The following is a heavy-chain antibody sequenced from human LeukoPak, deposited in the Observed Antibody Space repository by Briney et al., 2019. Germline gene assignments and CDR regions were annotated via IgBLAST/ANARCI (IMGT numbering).Heavy chain of an antibody. CDR3: AKDPGSDGWSYFEY. CDR2: ISSSSSTI. CDR1: GFTFSSYS. V-gene: IGHV3-48*01. Sequence: TGGSLRLSCAASGFTFSSYSMNWVRQATGKGREWVAYISSSSSTIYYADSVKGRFTISRANSKNSLYLQMNSLRVEDTAVYYCAKDPGSDGWSYFEYWGQGTLVTVSS. J-gene: IGHJ4*02. D-gene: IGHD6-19*01.